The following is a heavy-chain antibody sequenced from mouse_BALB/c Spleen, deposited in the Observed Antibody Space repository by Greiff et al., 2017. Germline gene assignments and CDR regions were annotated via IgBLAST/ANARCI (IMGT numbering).Heavy chain of an antibody. D-gene: IGHD2-4*01. CDR2: INPYNGDT. CDR1: GYSFTGYF. V-gene: IGHV1-20*02. J-gene: IGHJ3*01. Sequence: EVQLQQSGPELVKPGASVKISCKASGYSFTGYFMNWVMQSHGKSLEWIGRINPYNGDTFYNQKFKGKATLTVDKSSSTAHMELRSLASEDSAVYYCARKDDYDGAWFAYWGQGTLVTVSA. CDR3: ARKDDYDGAWFAY.